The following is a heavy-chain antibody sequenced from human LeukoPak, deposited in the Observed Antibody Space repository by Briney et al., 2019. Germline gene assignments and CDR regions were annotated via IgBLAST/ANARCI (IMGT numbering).Heavy chain of an antibody. J-gene: IGHJ4*02. V-gene: IGHV3-21*01. D-gene: IGHD2-21*02. CDR2: ISSSSSYI. Sequence: GGSLRLSCAASGFTFSSYSLNWVRQAPGKGLEWVSSISSSSSYIYYADSVKGRFTISRDNAKNSLYLQMNSLRAEDTAVYYCARGEGVVVVTAFRDFDYWGQGTLVTVSS. CDR1: GFTFSSYS. CDR3: ARGEGVVVVTAFRDFDY.